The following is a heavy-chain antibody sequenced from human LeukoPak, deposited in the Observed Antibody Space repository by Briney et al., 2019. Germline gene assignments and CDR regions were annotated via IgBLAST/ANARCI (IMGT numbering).Heavy chain of an antibody. V-gene: IGHV4-61*02. CDR1: GGSISSGSYY. J-gene: IGHJ4*02. D-gene: IGHD3-22*01. CDR3: ARDSSGYYYLFDY. Sequence: SETLSLTCTVSGGSISSGSYYWSWIRQPAGKGLEWIGRIYTSGSTNYNPSLKSRVTISVDTSKNQFSLKLSSVTAADTAVYYCARDSSGYYYLFDYWGQGTLVTVSS. CDR2: IYTSGST.